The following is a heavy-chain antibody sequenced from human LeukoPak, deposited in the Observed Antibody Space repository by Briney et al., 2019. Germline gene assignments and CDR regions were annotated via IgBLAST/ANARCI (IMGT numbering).Heavy chain of an antibody. CDR1: GFTFSSYG. D-gene: IGHD3-3*01. V-gene: IGHV3-30*18. J-gene: IGHJ6*02. CDR2: ISYDGSNK. Sequence: GRSLRLSCAASGFTFSSYGMHWVRQAPGKGLEWVAVISYDGSNKYYADSVKGRFTISRDNSKNTLYLQMNSLRAEDTAVYYCAKDRRSDFWSGYYHYYYYGMDVWGQGTTVTVSS. CDR3: AKDRRSDFWSGYYHYYYYGMDV.